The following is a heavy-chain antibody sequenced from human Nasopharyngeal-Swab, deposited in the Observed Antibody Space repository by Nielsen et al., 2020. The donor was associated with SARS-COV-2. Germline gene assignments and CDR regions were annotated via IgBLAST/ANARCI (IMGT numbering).Heavy chain of an antibody. CDR2: ISAYNGNT. V-gene: IGHV1-18*01. D-gene: IGHD3-9*01. J-gene: IGHJ4*02. Sequence: ASVKVSCKASGYTFTSYDINWVRQATGQGLEWMGWISAYNGNTNYAQKLQGRVTMTTDTSTSTAYMALRSLTSDDTAVYYCARVGTYSDILTGYPPGYWGQGTLVTVSS. CDR1: GYTFTSYD. CDR3: ARVGTYSDILTGYPPGY.